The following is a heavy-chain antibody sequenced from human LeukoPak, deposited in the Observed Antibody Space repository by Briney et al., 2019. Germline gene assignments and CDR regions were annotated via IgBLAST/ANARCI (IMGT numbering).Heavy chain of an antibody. J-gene: IGHJ2*01. D-gene: IGHD3-10*01. CDR2: ISSSGSTI. Sequence: PGGSLRLSCAASGFTFSSYEMNWVRQAPGKGLEWVSYISSSGSTIYYADSVKGRFTISRDNAKNSLYLQMNSLRAEDTAVYYCARVSGSEWNFDLWGRGTLVTVSS. V-gene: IGHV3-48*03. CDR1: GFTFSSYE. CDR3: ARVSGSEWNFDL.